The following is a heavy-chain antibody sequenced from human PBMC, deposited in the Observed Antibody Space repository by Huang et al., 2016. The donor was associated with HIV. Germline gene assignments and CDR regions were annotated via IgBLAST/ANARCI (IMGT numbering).Heavy chain of an antibody. Sequence: QVQLLQSGAEVKKPGSSVKVSCKASGGPFRSYSIAWVRQAPGQGLEWMASRMSVLDSQNYAKKLQGRVRVTADESTSTVYMELRDLRPDDTAVYFCARGSLEYSVSSSLDYWGQGTHVTVSS. J-gene: IGHJ4*02. CDR2: RMSVLDSQ. CDR1: GGPFRSYS. V-gene: IGHV1-69*13. D-gene: IGHD4-4*01. CDR3: ARGSLEYSVSSSLDY.